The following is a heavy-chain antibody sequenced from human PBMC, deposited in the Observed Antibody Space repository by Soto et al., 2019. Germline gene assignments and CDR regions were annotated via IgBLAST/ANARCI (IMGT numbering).Heavy chain of an antibody. CDR3: ARDPAFGALDY. D-gene: IGHD3-10*01. J-gene: IGHJ4*02. CDR2: TNPYGSTT. V-gene: IGHV3-7*01. Sequence: PGGFLRLSCAASEFTFSNSWMAWVRQAPGKGLEWVSDTNPYGSTTSYVDSVKGRFTVSRDNAKNSLYLQMNSLRVEDTAVYYCARDPAFGALDYWGLGTLVTVSS. CDR1: EFTFSNSW.